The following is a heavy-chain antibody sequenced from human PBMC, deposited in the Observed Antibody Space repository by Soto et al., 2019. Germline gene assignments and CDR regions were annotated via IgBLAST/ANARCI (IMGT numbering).Heavy chain of an antibody. D-gene: IGHD3-10*01. CDR1: GFTFSSYA. CDR3: AKDVYDSGSDGDAFDI. Sequence: EVQLLESGGGLVRPGGSLTLSCAASGFTFSSYAMSWVRHAPGKGLEWVSAINNSGGRTYYADSVKGRFTISRDNSRNTLYLQMSSVSAEDTALYYCAKDVYDSGSDGDAFDIWGQGTIVTVSS. J-gene: IGHJ3*02. CDR2: INNSGGRT. V-gene: IGHV3-23*01.